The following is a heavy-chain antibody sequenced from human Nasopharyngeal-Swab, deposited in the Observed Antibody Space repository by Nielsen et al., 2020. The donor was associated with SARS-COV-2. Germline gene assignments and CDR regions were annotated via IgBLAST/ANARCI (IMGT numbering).Heavy chain of an antibody. CDR3: ARDYRGAGYYYYGMDV. J-gene: IGHJ6*02. Sequence: TLRLSCTVSGGSINSGESGWSWNRQHPGKGLEWIGYISYRGSTYYNPSLKSRVTISVDTSKNQVSLNLSSVTAADTAVYYCARDYRGAGYYYYGMDVWGQGTTVTVSS. D-gene: IGHD1-26*01. CDR2: ISYRGST. V-gene: IGHV4-31*03. CDR1: GGSINSGESG.